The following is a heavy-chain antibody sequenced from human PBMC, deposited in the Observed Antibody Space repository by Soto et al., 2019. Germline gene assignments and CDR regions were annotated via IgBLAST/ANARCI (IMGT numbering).Heavy chain of an antibody. Sequence: GGSLRLSCAAYGFTFDDYAMHWVRQAPGKGLEWVSGISSSGSSIYDADSVRGRFTISRDNSKNTLYLQMNGLRAEDTAIYYCATRFTRQWLVKSFHYRGQGTLVTVSS. J-gene: IGHJ4*02. CDR2: ISSSGSSI. V-gene: IGHV3-23*01. CDR3: ATRFTRQWLVKSFHY. D-gene: IGHD6-19*01. CDR1: GFTFDDYA.